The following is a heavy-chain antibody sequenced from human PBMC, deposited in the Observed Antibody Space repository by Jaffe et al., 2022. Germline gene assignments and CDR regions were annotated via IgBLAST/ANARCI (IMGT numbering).Heavy chain of an antibody. D-gene: IGHD3-10*01. J-gene: IGHJ6*03. V-gene: IGHV1-69*08. CDR2: IIPILGIA. CDR3: AREQNVLLWFGEFGTTRNYYYYMDV. CDR1: GGTFSSYT. Sequence: QVQLVQSGAEVKKPGSSVKVSCKASGGTFSSYTISWVRQAPGQGLEWMGRIIPILGIANYAQKFQGRVTITADKSTSTAYMELSSLRSEDTAVYYCAREQNVLLWFGEFGTTRNYYYYMDVWGKGTTVTVSS.